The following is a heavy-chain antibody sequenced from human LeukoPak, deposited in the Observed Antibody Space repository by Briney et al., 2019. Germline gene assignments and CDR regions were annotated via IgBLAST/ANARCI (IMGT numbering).Heavy chain of an antibody. J-gene: IGHJ6*03. CDR1: GFTFSSYA. CDR3: ARDYYPAPYTHMDV. CDR2: ISYDGSNK. Sequence: PGRSLRPFCAASGFTFSSYAMHWVRQAPGKGLEWVAVISYDGSNKYYADSVKGRFTISRDNSKNTLYLRMNNLRAEDTAVYYCARDYYPAPYTHMDVWGKGTTVTVSS. D-gene: IGHD3-22*01. V-gene: IGHV3-30*04.